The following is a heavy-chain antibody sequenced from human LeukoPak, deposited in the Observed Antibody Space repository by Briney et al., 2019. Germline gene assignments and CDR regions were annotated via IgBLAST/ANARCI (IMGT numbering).Heavy chain of an antibody. CDR3: ASGMVTLFDY. J-gene: IGHJ4*02. V-gene: IGHV4-34*01. CDR1: GGSFSGYY. D-gene: IGHD5-18*01. Sequence: SETLSLTCAVYGGSFSGYYWSWLRQPPGKGGEWRGEMNHSGSTNDNPSLKRRVTISVDTYKNKFSLKLSSVTAADTAVYYCASGMVTLFDYWGQGTLVTVSS. CDR2: MNHSGST.